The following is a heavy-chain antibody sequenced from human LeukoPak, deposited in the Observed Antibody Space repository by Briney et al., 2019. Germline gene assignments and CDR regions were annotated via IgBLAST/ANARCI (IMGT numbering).Heavy chain of an antibody. D-gene: IGHD1-14*01. V-gene: IGHV1-2*02. J-gene: IGHJ5*02. CDR2: INPNSGGT. CDR1: GYTFIGYY. CDR3: ARAARRNNWFDP. Sequence: ASVKVSCKASGYTFIGYYMHWVRQAPGQGLEWMGWINPNSGGTNYAQKFQGRVTMTRDTSISTAYMELSRLRSDDTAVYYCARAARRNNWFDPWGQGTLVTVSS.